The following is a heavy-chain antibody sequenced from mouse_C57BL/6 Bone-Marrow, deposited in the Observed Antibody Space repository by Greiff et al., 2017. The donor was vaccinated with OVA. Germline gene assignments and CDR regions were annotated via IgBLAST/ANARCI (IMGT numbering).Heavy chain of an antibody. CDR3: AFYYYGSGTYFDY. CDR2: IDPSDSYT. CDR1: GYTFTSYW. Sequence: QVQLQQPGAELVMPGASVKLSCKASGYTFTSYWMHWVKQRPGQGLEWIGEIDPSDSYTNYNQKFKGKSTLTVDKSSRTAYMQLSSLTSEDSAVYYCAFYYYGSGTYFDYWGQGTTLTVSS. J-gene: IGHJ2*01. D-gene: IGHD1-1*01. V-gene: IGHV1-69*01.